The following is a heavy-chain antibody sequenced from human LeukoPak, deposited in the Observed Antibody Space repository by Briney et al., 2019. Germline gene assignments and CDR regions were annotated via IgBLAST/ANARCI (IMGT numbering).Heavy chain of an antibody. V-gene: IGHV1-69*13. D-gene: IGHD2-21*02. Sequence: SVKVSCKASGGTFSSYAISWVRRAPGQGLEWMGGIIPIFGTANYAQKFQGRVTITADESTSTAYMELSSLRSEDTAVYYCAAEARGDCYCFDYWGQGTLVTVSS. CDR1: GGTFSSYA. CDR2: IIPIFGTA. J-gene: IGHJ4*02. CDR3: AAEARGDCYCFDY.